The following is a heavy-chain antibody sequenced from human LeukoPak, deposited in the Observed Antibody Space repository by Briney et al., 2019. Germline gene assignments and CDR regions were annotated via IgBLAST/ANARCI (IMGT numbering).Heavy chain of an antibody. Sequence: NTGGSLRLSCAASGFTFSDYYMSWIRQAPGKGLEWVSYISSSGSTIYYADSVMGRFTISRDNAKNSLYLQMNSLRAEDTAVYYCARDINWNDGGVSDYWGQGTLVTVSS. V-gene: IGHV3-11*01. CDR2: ISSSGSTI. D-gene: IGHD1-1*01. J-gene: IGHJ4*02. CDR3: ARDINWNDGGVSDY. CDR1: GFTFSDYY.